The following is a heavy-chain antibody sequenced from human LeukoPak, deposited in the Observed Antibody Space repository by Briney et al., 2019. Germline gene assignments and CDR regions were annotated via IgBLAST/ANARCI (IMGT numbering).Heavy chain of an antibody. CDR1: GYAFTGYY. J-gene: IGHJ5*02. V-gene: IGHV1-2*02. D-gene: IGHD3-10*01. Sequence: GASVKVSCKASGYAFTGYYMHWVRQAPGQGLEWMGWINPNSGGTNYAQKFQGRVTMTRDTSISTAYMELSRLRSDDTAVYYCARCGITMVRGGGSNWFDPWGQGTLVTVSS. CDR3: ARCGITMVRGGGSNWFDP. CDR2: INPNSGGT.